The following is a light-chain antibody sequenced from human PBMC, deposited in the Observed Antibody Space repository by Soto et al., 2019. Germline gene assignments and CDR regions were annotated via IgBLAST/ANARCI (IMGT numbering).Light chain of an antibody. CDR2: GTF. CDR1: QDIKTY. J-gene: IGKJ3*01. Sequence: IQLTQSPSSLSASVGDRVSITCRASQDIKTYLAWYQQKQGKAPKLLISGTFTLQSGVPSRFNGSGSGTDFTLTISRLQPEDLATYYCQHLNNYPPFTVGPGTKVDLE. V-gene: IGKV1-9*01. CDR3: QHLNNYPPFT.